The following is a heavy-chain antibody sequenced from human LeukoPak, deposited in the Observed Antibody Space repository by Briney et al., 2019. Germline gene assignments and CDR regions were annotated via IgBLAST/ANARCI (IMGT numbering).Heavy chain of an antibody. D-gene: IGHD6-13*01. J-gene: IGHJ6*03. V-gene: IGHV4-59*01. Sequence: PSETLSLTCTVSGGSISSYYWSWIRQPPGKGLEWIGYIYYSGSTNYNPSLKSRVTISVDTSKDQFSLKLSSVTAADTAAYYCAREQREVVSSWYRYYYYYMDVWGKGTTVTVSS. CDR3: AREQREVVSSWYRYYYYYMDV. CDR1: GGSISSYY. CDR2: IYYSGST.